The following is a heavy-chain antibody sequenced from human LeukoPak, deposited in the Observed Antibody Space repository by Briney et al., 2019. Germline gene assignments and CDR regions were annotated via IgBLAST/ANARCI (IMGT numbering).Heavy chain of an antibody. CDR2: IIPIFGTA. Sequence: ASVKVSCKASGGTFISYAISWVRQAPGQGLEWMGGIIPIFGTANYAQKFQGRVTITADESTSTAYMELSSLRSEDTAVYYCARAKREPYCGGDCYFDYWGQGTLVTVSS. J-gene: IGHJ4*02. V-gene: IGHV1-69*13. CDR3: ARAKREPYCGGDCYFDY. CDR1: GGTFISYA. D-gene: IGHD2-21*01.